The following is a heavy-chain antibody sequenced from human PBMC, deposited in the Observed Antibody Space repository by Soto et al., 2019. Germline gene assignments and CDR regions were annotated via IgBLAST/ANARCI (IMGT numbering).Heavy chain of an antibody. Sequence: QVQLVESGGGLVKPGGSLRLSCAASGFTFSDYYMSWIRQAPGKGLEWVSYISSSSSYTNYADSVKGRFTISRDNAKNSLYLQMNSLRAEDTAVYYCARTGTIYSGGGLYIAAQPYYFDYWGQGTLVTVSS. D-gene: IGHD6-13*01. V-gene: IGHV3-11*06. CDR2: ISSSSSYT. CDR3: ARTGTIYSGGGLYIAAQPYYFDY. J-gene: IGHJ4*02. CDR1: GFTFSDYY.